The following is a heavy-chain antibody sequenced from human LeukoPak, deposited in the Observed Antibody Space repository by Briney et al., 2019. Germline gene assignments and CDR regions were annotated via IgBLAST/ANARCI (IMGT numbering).Heavy chain of an antibody. V-gene: IGHV3-30*04. D-gene: IGHD3-3*01. CDR2: ISYDGSNK. J-gene: IGHJ4*02. Sequence: GGSLRLSCAASGFTFSSYAMHWVRQAPGKGLEWVAVISYDGSNKYYADSVKGRFTVSRDNSNNTLFLQMNSLRAEDTAVYYCARGSLTIFGVVIDWGQGTLVTVSS. CDR3: ARGSLTIFGVVID. CDR1: GFTFSSYA.